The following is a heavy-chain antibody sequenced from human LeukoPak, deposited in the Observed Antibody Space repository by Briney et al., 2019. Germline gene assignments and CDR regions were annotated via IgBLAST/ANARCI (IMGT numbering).Heavy chain of an antibody. CDR2: IYPGDSDT. CDR3: ARQYYDSSGYYHWVAFDI. J-gene: IGHJ3*02. Sequence: GESLKISCKGSGYTFTNYWIGWVRQMPGKGLEWMGIIYPGDSDTRYSPSFQGQVTISADKSISTAYLQWSSLKASDTAMYYCARQYYDSSGYYHWVAFDIWGQGTMVTVSS. CDR1: GYTFTNYW. V-gene: IGHV5-51*01. D-gene: IGHD3-22*01.